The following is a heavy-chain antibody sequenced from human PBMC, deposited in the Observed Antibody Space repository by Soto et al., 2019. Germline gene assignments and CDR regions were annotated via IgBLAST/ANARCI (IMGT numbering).Heavy chain of an antibody. CDR1: GGSLSPYY. V-gene: IGHV4-59*01. D-gene: IGHD6-13*01. J-gene: IGHJ4*02. Sequence: QVQLQESGPGLVKPSETLSLTCTVSGGSLSPYYWSWIRQPPGEGLEWIGYIYYSGSTDYNPSLKSRVTISVETFKNQFSLNLTSVTTADTAIYYCARIIASADKYYFDFWGQGTLVTVSS. CDR2: IYYSGST. CDR3: ARIIASADKYYFDF.